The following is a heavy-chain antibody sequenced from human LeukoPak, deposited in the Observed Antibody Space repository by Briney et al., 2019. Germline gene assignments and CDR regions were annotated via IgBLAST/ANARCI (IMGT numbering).Heavy chain of an antibody. CDR2: INPNSGGT. D-gene: IGHD3-3*01. Sequence: GASVKVSCKASGYTFTGYYMHWVRQAPGQGLEWMGWINPNSGGTNYAQKFQGRVTMTRDTSISTAYMELSRLRSDDTAVCYCARVPPTRYDPYYYMGVWGKGTTVTVSS. CDR1: GYTFTGYY. CDR3: ARVPPTRYDPYYYMGV. J-gene: IGHJ6*03. V-gene: IGHV1-2*02.